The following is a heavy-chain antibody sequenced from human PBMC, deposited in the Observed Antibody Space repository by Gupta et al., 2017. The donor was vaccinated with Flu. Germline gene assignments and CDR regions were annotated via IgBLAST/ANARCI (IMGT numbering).Heavy chain of an antibody. V-gene: IGHV1-2*06. J-gene: IGHJ6*03. CDR3: AGPRSSPNYYFMDL. CDR2: VNPNSGVP. Sequence: HAPGQGLEWMGRVNPNSGVPNDAQNFQGMVTMTSDTSINTIYMELSGLRSDDTAVYYCAGPRSSPNYYFMDLWGRGTTVTVSS.